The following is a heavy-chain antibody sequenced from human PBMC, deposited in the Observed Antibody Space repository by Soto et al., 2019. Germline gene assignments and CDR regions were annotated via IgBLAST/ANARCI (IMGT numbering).Heavy chain of an antibody. CDR2: IYYIGST. D-gene: IGHD6-19*01. V-gene: IGHV4-59*12. Sequence: SETLSLTCTVSDDSISNYYWSWIRQPPGKGLEWIGSIYYIGSTNYNPSLKSRVTISVDTSQNELSLKLTSVTAADTAVYYCAREKAVASTGWLDPWGQGTLVTVSS. CDR1: DDSISNYY. CDR3: AREKAVASTGWLDP. J-gene: IGHJ5*02.